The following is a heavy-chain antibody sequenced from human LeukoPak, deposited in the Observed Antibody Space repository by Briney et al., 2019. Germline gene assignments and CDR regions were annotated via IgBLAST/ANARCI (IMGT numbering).Heavy chain of an antibody. CDR1: GYTFTSHP. J-gene: IGHJ4*02. CDR3: ARGTGAWTAIDY. Sequence: ASVKVSCKASGYTFTSHPITWVRQAPGQGLEWMGWISAFNGNTNYAQTLQGRVTMTIETSTDTAYMELRSLRSDDAAIYFCARGTGAWTAIDYWGQGTLVTVSS. CDR2: ISAFNGNT. V-gene: IGHV1-18*01. D-gene: IGHD3/OR15-3a*01.